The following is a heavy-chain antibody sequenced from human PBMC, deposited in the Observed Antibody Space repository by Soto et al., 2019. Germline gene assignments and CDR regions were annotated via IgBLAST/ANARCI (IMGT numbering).Heavy chain of an antibody. Sequence: GGSLRLSCAASGFTFSSYAMSWVRQAPGKGLEWVSAISGSGGSTYYADSVKGRFTISRDNSKNTLYLQMNSLRAEDTAVYYCAKDEASAMVISRVFDYWGQGTLVTVSS. V-gene: IGHV3-23*01. CDR3: AKDEASAMVISRVFDY. CDR1: GFTFSSYA. D-gene: IGHD5-18*01. J-gene: IGHJ4*02. CDR2: ISGSGGST.